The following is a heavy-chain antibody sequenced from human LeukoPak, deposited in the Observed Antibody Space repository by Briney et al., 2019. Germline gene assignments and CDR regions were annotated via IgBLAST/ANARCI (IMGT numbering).Heavy chain of an antibody. CDR2: IEEDGTDK. J-gene: IGHJ4*02. CDR3: AKSGGFFDT. Sequence: AGGSLRLSCAASGFTFLSYWMTWVRQAPGKGLEWVANIEEDGTDKYYVDSVVGRFTISRDNAQNLLYLHMNSLRAEDTGVYYCAKSGGFFDTWGQGTLVTVSS. D-gene: IGHD1-26*01. CDR1: GFTFLSYW. V-gene: IGHV3-7*01.